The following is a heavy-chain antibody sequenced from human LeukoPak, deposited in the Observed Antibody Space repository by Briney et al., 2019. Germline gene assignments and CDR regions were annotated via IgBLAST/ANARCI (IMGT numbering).Heavy chain of an antibody. J-gene: IGHJ4*02. CDR2: IYYSGNT. Sequence: SETLSLTCTDSGGSISGDYWSWIRQPPGKGLEWIGSIYYSGNTYYNASLKSRVTISVDTSKNQFSLKLSSVTAADTAVYYCARVPQRGYSYGSAYWGQGTLVTVSS. D-gene: IGHD5-18*01. CDR1: GGSISGDY. CDR3: ARVPQRGYSYGSAY. V-gene: IGHV4-39*07.